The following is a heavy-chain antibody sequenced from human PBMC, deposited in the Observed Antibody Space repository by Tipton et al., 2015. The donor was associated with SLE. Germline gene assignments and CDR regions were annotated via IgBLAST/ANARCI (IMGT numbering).Heavy chain of an antibody. CDR3: AGAWQGYCSGGTCYVLDY. Sequence: TLSLTCTVSGGSISSHYWSWIRQPPGKGLEWIGYISYSEATNYNPPLKSRVTISVDTSKNQFSLKLRSATAADTAVYYCAGAWQGYCSGGTCYVLDYWGQGTLVTVSS. CDR2: ISYSEAT. V-gene: IGHV4-59*11. J-gene: IGHJ4*02. D-gene: IGHD2-15*01. CDR1: GGSISSHY.